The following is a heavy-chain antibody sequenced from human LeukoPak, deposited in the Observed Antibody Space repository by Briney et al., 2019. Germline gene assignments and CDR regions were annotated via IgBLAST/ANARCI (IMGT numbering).Heavy chain of an antibody. D-gene: IGHD4-17*01. CDR2: ISYIGST. J-gene: IGHJ3*02. Sequence: SETLSLTCAVSDDSFSSHYWTWIRQPPGTGLISYIGSTNYNPSLKSRVTISIDTSKNQFSLKLSSVTAADTAVYYCARDLVTVTKGFDIWGQGTMVSVSS. CDR1: DDSFSSHY. CDR3: ARDLVTVTKGFDI. V-gene: IGHV4-59*11.